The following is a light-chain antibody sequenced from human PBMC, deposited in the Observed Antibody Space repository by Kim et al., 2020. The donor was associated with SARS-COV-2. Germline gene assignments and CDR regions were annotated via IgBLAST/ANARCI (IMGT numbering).Light chain of an antibody. CDR3: SSYTSSNTVV. J-gene: IGLJ2*01. Sequence: ALTQPPSVSGSPGQSVTISCTGTSSDVGSYNRVSWYQQPPGTAPKVMICEVSNRPSGVPDRFSGSKSGNTASLTISGLQAEDEADYYCSSYTSSNTVVFGGGTQLTVL. CDR1: SSDVGSYNR. V-gene: IGLV2-18*02. CDR2: EVS.